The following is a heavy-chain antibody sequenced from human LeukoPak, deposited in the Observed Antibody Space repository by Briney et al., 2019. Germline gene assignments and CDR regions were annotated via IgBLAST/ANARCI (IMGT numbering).Heavy chain of an antibody. Sequence: ASVKVSCKASGYTFTSYGISWVRQAPGQGLEWMGWISAYNGNTNYAQKLQGRVTMTTDTSTSTAYMELRSLRSDDTAVYYCAREGPTGIAVAGTGYDYWGQGTLVTVSS. J-gene: IGHJ4*02. CDR3: AREGPTGIAVAGTGYDY. D-gene: IGHD6-19*01. CDR1: GYTFTSYG. V-gene: IGHV1-18*01. CDR2: ISAYNGNT.